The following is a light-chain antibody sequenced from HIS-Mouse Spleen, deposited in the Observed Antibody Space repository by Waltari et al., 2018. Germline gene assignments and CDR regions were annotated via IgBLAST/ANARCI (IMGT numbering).Light chain of an antibody. CDR2: DVS. J-gene: IGLJ3*02. V-gene: IGLV2-14*03. CDR3: SSYTSSSLNWV. Sequence: QSALTQPASVSGSPGQSITISCTGTSSDVGGYNYVSWYQQHPGKAPKRMIYDVSNRPSGVSNRFPGSKSGNTASLTISGLQAEDEADYYCSSYTSSSLNWVFGGGTKLTVL. CDR1: SSDVGGYNY.